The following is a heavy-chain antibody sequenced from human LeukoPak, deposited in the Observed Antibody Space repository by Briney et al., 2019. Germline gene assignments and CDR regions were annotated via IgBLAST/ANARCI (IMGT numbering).Heavy chain of an antibody. CDR3: ARAPRPANDYGDYYYYYGMDV. CDR2: INHSGST. V-gene: IGHV4-34*01. D-gene: IGHD4-17*01. J-gene: IGHJ6*02. Sequence: SETLSLTCAVYGGSFSGYYWSWIRQPPGKGLEWIGEINHSGSTNYNPSLKSRVTISVDTSKNQFSLKLSSVTAADTAVYYCARAPRPANDYGDYYYYYGMDVWGQGITVTVSS. CDR1: GGSFSGYY.